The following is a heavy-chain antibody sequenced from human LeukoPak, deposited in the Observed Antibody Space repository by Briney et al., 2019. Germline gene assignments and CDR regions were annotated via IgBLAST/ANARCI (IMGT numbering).Heavy chain of an antibody. CDR2: INPNSGGT. J-gene: IGHJ4*02. CDR1: GYTFTGYY. Sequence: ASVKVSCKASGYTFTGYYMHWVRKAPGQGLEWMGRINPNSGGTNYAQKFQGRVTMTRDTSISTAYMELSRLRSDDTAVYYCAREVAYCGGDCYFALWGQGTLVTVSS. CDR3: AREVAYCGGDCYFAL. D-gene: IGHD2-21*02. V-gene: IGHV1-2*06.